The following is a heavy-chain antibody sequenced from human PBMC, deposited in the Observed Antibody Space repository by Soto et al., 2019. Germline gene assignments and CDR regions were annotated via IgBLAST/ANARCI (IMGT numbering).Heavy chain of an antibody. V-gene: IGHV5-51*01. J-gene: IGHJ6*02. Sequence: GASLKISCVGSGFSFSRYTVGWVRQVPGKGLEWMGVIHPGDSDTIYSPSFQGQVTISADKSISTAYLQWSSLKASDTAMYYCTLSYGDSYYYYYGMDVWAKGPRSPSP. CDR2: IHPGDSDT. CDR1: GFSFSRYT. D-gene: IGHD4-17*01. CDR3: TLSYGDSYYYYYGMDV.